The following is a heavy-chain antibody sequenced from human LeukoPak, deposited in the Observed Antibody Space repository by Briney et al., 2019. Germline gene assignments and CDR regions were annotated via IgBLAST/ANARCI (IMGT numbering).Heavy chain of an antibody. V-gene: IGHV4-4*02. CDR2: MYLSGTT. Sequence: SGTLSLICTVSGDSINSLDLWSWVRQPPGKGLEWIGEMYLSGTTHSNPSVKSRVTMSIDKSKNQFFLNLSSVTAADTAVYYCARGQYSSGWSWGPEEGFDPRGQGTLVTVSS. CDR1: GDSINSLDL. CDR3: ARGQYSSGWSWGPEEGFDP. D-gene: IGHD6-19*01. J-gene: IGHJ5*02.